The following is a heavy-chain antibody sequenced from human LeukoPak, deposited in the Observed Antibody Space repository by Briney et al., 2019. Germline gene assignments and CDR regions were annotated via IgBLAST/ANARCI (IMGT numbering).Heavy chain of an antibody. Sequence: GGSLRLSCAASGFTFSTYWMSWVRQAPGKGLEWVANIRQDGVEKYYVDSVRGRFTISRDNAKKSLFLQMNSLRVEDTAVYYCARGGIGGDWYGGWGQGTLVTVSS. V-gene: IGHV3-7*04. J-gene: IGHJ4*02. CDR3: ARGGIGGDWYGG. D-gene: IGHD2-21*02. CDR2: IRQDGVEK. CDR1: GFTFSTYW.